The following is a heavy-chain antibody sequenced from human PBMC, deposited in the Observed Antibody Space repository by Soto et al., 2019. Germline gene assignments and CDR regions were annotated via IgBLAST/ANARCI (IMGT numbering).Heavy chain of an antibody. J-gene: IGHJ4*02. CDR3: ARGSEWLVTGDFDY. D-gene: IGHD6-19*01. CDR2: ISYDEAAT. V-gene: IGHV3-30*03. CDR1: GFAFSDYG. Sequence: QVQLVESGGGVVQPGTSLKLSCSASGFAFSDYGVHWVRQAPGKGLEWVASISYDEAATYYSDSVKGRFTISRDNAKNTLFQQMTSLRTEDTAMYYWARGSEWLVTGDFDYWGQGTFVTVS.